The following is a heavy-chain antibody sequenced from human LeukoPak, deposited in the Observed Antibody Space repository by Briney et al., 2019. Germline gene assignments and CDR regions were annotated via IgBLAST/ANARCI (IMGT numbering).Heavy chain of an antibody. J-gene: IGHJ4*02. Sequence: SETLSLTCTVSGDSISTSNSYWGWIRQPPGKGLEWIGSIYYSGNTYYNASLKSRVTISVDTSKNQFSLKLTSVTAADTAVYYCASLAAAGKDFDYWGQGTLVTVSS. CDR3: ASLAAAGKDFDY. CDR2: IYYSGNT. D-gene: IGHD6-13*01. V-gene: IGHV4-39*01. CDR1: GDSISTSNSY.